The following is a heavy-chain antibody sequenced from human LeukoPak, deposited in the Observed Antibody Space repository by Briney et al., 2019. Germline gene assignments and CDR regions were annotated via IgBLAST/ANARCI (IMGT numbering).Heavy chain of an antibody. D-gene: IGHD4-17*01. Sequence: SETLSLTCTVSGGSIITRSFYWGRIRQPPGKGLEWIGSIYYSGSTYYNPSLKSRVTISVDTSKNQFSLKLSSVTAADTAVFYCARHDYSDDDPNCFDYWGQGTLVTVSS. CDR2: IYYSGST. J-gene: IGHJ4*02. CDR3: ARHDYSDDDPNCFDY. CDR1: GGSIITRSFY. V-gene: IGHV4-39*01.